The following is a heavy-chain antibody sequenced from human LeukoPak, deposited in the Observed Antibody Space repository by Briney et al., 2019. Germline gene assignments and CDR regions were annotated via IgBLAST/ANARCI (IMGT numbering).Heavy chain of an antibody. CDR1: GFTFSSYS. J-gene: IGHJ4*02. CDR2: ISSSSSYI. CDR3: ARDQVPITTFGVVSQTFDY. D-gene: IGHD3-3*01. Sequence: GGSLRLSCAASGFTFSSYSMNWVRQAPGKGLEWVSSISSSSSYIYYADSVKGRFTISRDNAKNSLYLQMNSLRAEDTAVYYCARDQVPITTFGVVSQTFDYWGQGTLVTVSS. V-gene: IGHV3-21*01.